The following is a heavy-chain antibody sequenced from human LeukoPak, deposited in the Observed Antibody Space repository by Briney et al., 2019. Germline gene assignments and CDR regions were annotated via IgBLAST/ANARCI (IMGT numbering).Heavy chain of an antibody. V-gene: IGHV4-59*01. CDR2: IYYSGST. Sequence: SETLSLTCTVSGGSISSYYWSWIRQPAGKGLEWIGYIYYSGSTNYNPSLKSRVTISVDTSKNQFSLKLSSVTAADTAVYYCARGTALGMVANYFDYWGQGTLVTVSS. J-gene: IGHJ4*02. CDR3: ARGTALGMVANYFDY. CDR1: GGSISSYY. D-gene: IGHD1-26*01.